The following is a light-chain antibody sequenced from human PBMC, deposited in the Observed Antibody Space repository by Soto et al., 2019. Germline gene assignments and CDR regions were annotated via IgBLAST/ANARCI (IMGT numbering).Light chain of an antibody. J-gene: IGLJ7*01. CDR1: SSNIGAGCE. Sequence: QSALTQPPSVSGAPGQRVTISCTGCSSNIGAGCEVHWYQHLPGKAPKLLIYGNTNRPSGVPDRFSGSKSGTSASLAITGLQAEDEADYYCQSYDSSPSASYVFGG. CDR3: QSYDSSPSASYV. CDR2: GNT. V-gene: IGLV1-40*01.